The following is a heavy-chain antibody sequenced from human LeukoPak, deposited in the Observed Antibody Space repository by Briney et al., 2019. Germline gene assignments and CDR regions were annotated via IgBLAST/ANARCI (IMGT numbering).Heavy chain of an antibody. CDR1: GFTFSSYA. CDR2: ISGSGGST. CDR3: AKGEYSSGWYFGTYYFDY. Sequence: QTGGSLRLSCAASGFTFSSYAMSWVRQAPGKGLEWVSAISGSGGSTYYADSVKGRFTISRDNSKNTLYLQMNSLRAEDTAVYYCAKGEYSSGWYFGTYYFDYWGQGALVTVSS. D-gene: IGHD6-19*01. J-gene: IGHJ4*02. V-gene: IGHV3-23*01.